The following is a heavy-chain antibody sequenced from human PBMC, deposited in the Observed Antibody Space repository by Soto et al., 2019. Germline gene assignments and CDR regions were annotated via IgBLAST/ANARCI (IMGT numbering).Heavy chain of an antibody. CDR3: ARGYCGGDCYSGTYYFDY. CDR1: GGTFSSYA. CDR2: IIPIFGTA. J-gene: IGHJ4*02. Sequence: SVKVACKASGGTFSSYAISWVRQAPGQRLEWMGGIIPIFGTANYAQEFQGRVTITAHESTSTAYMALSSLRSEDTAVYYCARGYCGGDCYSGTYYFDYWGQGTLVAVS. D-gene: IGHD2-21*02. V-gene: IGHV1-69*13.